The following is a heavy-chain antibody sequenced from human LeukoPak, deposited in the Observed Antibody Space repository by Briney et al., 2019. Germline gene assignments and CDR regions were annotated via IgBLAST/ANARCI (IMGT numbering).Heavy chain of an antibody. CDR1: GFTFSSYS. CDR2: ISSSSSYI. D-gene: IGHD4-17*01. V-gene: IGHV3-21*01. J-gene: IGHJ4*02. Sequence: GGSLRLSCAASGFTFSSYSMNWVRQAPGKGLEWVSSISSSSSYIYHADSVKGRFTISRDNAKNSLYLQMNSLRAEDTAVYYCARDLTYGDFDYWGQGTLVTVSS. CDR3: ARDLTYGDFDY.